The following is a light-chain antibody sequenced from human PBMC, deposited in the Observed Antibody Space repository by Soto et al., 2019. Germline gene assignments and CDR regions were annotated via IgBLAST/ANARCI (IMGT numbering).Light chain of an antibody. Sequence: QSMLTQPPSVSGAPGQRVTISCTGSSSNIGAGYDVHWYQQLPGTAPKLLIYGNSNRPSGVPDRFSGSKSGTSASLAITGLQAEDEADYYCQSYDSSLSAPNVFGTGTKLTVL. CDR3: QSYDSSLSAPNV. J-gene: IGLJ1*01. CDR1: SSNIGAGYD. CDR2: GNS. V-gene: IGLV1-40*01.